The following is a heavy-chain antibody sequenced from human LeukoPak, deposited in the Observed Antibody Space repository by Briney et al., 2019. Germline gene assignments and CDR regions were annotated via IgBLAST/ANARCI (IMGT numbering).Heavy chain of an antibody. J-gene: IGHJ4*02. Sequence: GASVKVSCKASGYTFTSYGISWVRQAPGQGLEWMGWISAYNGNTNYAQKLQGRVTMTTDTSTSTAYMELRSLRSDDTAVYYCARDFVPYYYGSGSYCPFDYWGQGTLVTVSS. CDR2: ISAYNGNT. V-gene: IGHV1-18*01. CDR1: GYTFTSYG. D-gene: IGHD3-10*01. CDR3: ARDFVPYYYGSGSYCPFDY.